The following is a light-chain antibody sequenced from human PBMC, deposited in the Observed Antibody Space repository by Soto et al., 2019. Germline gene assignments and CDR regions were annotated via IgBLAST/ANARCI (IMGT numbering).Light chain of an antibody. CDR3: QHYRTS. Sequence: EIVLTQSPGTLSLSPGERATLSCRASQSVSSSYLGWYQQKPGQAPRQLIYGASSRATGIPDRFSGSGSGTDFTLTITRLEPEDFAVYYCQHYRTSFGGGTRVEIK. J-gene: IGKJ4*01. V-gene: IGKV3-20*01. CDR2: GAS. CDR1: QSVSSSY.